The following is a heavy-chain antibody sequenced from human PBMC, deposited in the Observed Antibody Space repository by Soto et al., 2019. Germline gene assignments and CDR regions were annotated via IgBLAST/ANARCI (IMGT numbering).Heavy chain of an antibody. CDR2: ISAYNGNT. D-gene: IGHD4-17*01. V-gene: IGHV1-18*01. J-gene: IGHJ4*02. CDR1: GYTFTSYG. Sequence: GPSVKVSCKASGYTFTSYGISWVRQAPGQGLEWMGWISAYNGNTNYAQKLQGRVTMTTDTSTSTAYMELRSLRSDDTAVYYCARSETDYGDYYFDYWGQGTLVTVS. CDR3: ARSETDYGDYYFDY.